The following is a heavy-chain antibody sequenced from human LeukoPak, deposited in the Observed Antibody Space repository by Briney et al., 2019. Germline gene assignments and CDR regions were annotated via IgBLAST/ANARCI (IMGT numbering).Heavy chain of an antibody. Sequence: PGGSLRLSCAASGFTFSSYWMSWVRQAPGKGLEWVSYVSSSGSTVYYADSVKGRFTISRDNAKNSLYLQMNSLRAEDTAVYYCARIQTSTWELLHYFDYWGQETLVTVSS. J-gene: IGHJ4*02. CDR1: GFTFSSYW. V-gene: IGHV3-48*04. CDR3: ARIQTSTWELLHYFDY. D-gene: IGHD1-26*01. CDR2: VSSSGSTV.